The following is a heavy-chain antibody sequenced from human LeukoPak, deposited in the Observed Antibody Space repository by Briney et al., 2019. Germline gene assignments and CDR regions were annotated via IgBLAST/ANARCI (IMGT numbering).Heavy chain of an antibody. J-gene: IGHJ4*02. Sequence: GGSLRLSCATSGFTFSSYAMSWDRQAPGKGLEWVSIYSSGGDRTYYRDSVKGRFPVYRDNSKNTLYLQMKSLRAEDTAIYFCVSQTYSGSDKYYFDYWGQGTLVTVSS. CDR1: GFTFSSYA. D-gene: IGHD1-26*01. V-gene: IGHV3-23*01. CDR2: YSSGGDRT. CDR3: VSQTYSGSDKYYFDY.